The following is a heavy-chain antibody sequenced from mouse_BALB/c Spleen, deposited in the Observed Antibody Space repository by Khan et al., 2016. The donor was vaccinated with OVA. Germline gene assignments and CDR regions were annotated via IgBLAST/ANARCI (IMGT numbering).Heavy chain of an antibody. V-gene: IGHV1-77*01. CDR2: ISPGSGDT. CDR1: GYTFTDYY. D-gene: IGHD1-2*01. CDR3: ARRNYFGYTFAY. J-gene: IGHJ3*01. Sequence: QVQLQQSGAELARPGASVKLSCKASGYTFTDYYINWVKQRTGQGLEWIGEISPGSGDTYYNEKFKGKATLTADKSSNTAYMQLSSLTSEASAVYFCARRNYFGYTFAYWGQGTPVTVSA.